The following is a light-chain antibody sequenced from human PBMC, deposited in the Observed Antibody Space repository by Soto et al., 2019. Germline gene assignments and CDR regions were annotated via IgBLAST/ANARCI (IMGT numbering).Light chain of an antibody. V-gene: IGLV2-23*01. J-gene: IGLJ1*01. CDR3: CSYADSSTFV. Sequence: QSALTQPASVSWSPGQSITISCTGTSSDVGSYNLVSWYQQHPGKAPKLMIYEGSKRPSGVSNRFSGSKSGNTASLTISGLQAEDEADYYCCSYADSSTFVFGTGTKLTVL. CDR2: EGS. CDR1: SSDVGSYNL.